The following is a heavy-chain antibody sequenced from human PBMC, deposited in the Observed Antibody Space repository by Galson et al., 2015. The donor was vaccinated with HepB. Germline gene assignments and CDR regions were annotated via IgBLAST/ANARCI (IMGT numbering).Heavy chain of an antibody. Sequence: SVKVSCKASGFTFTNSAMQWVRQARGQRLEWIGWIVVGSGNTNYAQKFRERVTITRDMSTSTAYMELSSLRSEDTAVYYCAAGEVVAVNYYDSRGSREDYYYTMDVWGQGTTVTVTS. V-gene: IGHV1-58*02. CDR1: GFTFTNSA. J-gene: IGHJ6*02. D-gene: IGHD3-22*01. CDR3: AAGEVVAVNYYDSRGSREDYYYTMDV. CDR2: IVVGSGNT.